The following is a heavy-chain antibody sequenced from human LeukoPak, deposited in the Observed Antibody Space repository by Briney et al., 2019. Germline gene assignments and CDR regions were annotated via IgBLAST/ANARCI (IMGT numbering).Heavy chain of an antibody. J-gene: IGHJ4*02. CDR3: ARDGNYYDSSGYYPIDY. CDR1: GGSISSYY. D-gene: IGHD3-22*01. Sequence: SETLSLTCTVSGGSISSYYWSWIRQPAGKGLEWIGRIYTSGSTNYNPSLKSRVTVSVDTSKNQFSLKLSSVTAADTAVYYCARDGNYYDSSGYYPIDYWGQGTLVTVSS. V-gene: IGHV4-4*07. CDR2: IYTSGST.